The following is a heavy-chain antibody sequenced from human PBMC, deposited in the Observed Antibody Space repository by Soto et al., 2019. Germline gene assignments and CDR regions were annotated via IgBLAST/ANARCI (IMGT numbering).Heavy chain of an antibody. CDR3: ASVSVGATRGRWFDP. J-gene: IGHJ5*02. V-gene: IGHV4-59*01. CDR1: GGSLSSYY. Sequence: SETLSLTCTVSGGSLSSYYWSWFRQPPGKGLEWIGYIYYSGSTNYNPSLKSRVTISVDTSKNQFSLKLSSVTAADTAVYYCASVSVGATRGRWFDPWGRGTLVTVSS. CDR2: IYYSGST. D-gene: IGHD1-26*01.